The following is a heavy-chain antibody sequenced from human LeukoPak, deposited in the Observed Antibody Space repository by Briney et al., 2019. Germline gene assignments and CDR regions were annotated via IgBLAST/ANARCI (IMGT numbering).Heavy chain of an antibody. D-gene: IGHD3-22*01. V-gene: IGHV3-49*04. CDR3: LYYYDSSGYYLPDH. J-gene: IGHJ4*02. CDR1: GLTFGEYA. Sequence: GGSLSLSCTASGLTFGEYAMSWVRQAPGKGLEWVGVIRSKAYGGTTEYAASVKGIFTISRDDSKSIAYVQMNSLKREDTAVYHCLYYYDSSGYYLPDHWGQGTLVTVSS. CDR2: IRSKAYGGTT.